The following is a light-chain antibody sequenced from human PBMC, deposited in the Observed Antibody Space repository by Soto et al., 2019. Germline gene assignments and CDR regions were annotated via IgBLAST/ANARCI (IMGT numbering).Light chain of an antibody. CDR2: GAS. CDR1: QGISTS. Sequence: DIQMTQSPSSLSASVGDRVTITCRASQGISTSLAWFQQKPGKAPVYLIYGASNLQSGVPSKFSGSGSGTHFTLTISSLQPEDFATYFGHQYESYPYTFGQGTKLEIK. V-gene: IGKV1-16*02. J-gene: IGKJ2*01. CDR3: HQYESYPYT.